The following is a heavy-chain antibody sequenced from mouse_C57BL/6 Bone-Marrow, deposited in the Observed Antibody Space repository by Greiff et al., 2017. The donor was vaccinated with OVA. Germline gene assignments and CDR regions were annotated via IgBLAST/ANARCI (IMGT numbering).Heavy chain of an antibody. V-gene: IGHV3-6*01. D-gene: IGHD1-1*01. CDR2: ISYDGSN. J-gene: IGHJ1*03. CDR3: ARDPTVVYWYFDV. Sequence: ESGPGLVKPSQSLSLTCSVTGYSITSGYYWNWIRQFPGNKLEWMGYISYDGSNNYNPSLKNRISITRDTSKNQFFLKLNSVTTEDTATYYCARDPTVVYWYFDVWGTGTTVTVSS. CDR1: GYSITSGYY.